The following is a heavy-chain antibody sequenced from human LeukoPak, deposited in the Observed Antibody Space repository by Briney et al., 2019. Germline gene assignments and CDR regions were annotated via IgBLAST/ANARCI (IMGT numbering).Heavy chain of an antibody. CDR1: GGSTSSYY. CDR2: IYYSGST. Sequence: SETLSLTCTVSGGSTSSYYWSWIRQPPGKGLEWIGYIYYSGSTNYNPSLKSRVTISVDTSKNQFSLKLRSVTAADTAVYYCARVARGYYYYYMDVWGKGTTVTISS. CDR3: ARVARGYYYYYMDV. J-gene: IGHJ6*03. V-gene: IGHV4-59*01.